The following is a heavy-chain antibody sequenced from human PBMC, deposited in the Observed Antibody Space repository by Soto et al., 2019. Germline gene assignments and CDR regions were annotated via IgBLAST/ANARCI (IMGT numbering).Heavy chain of an antibody. CDR1: GFAFRTYG. CDR3: AKDRGCSSATCYQAD. D-gene: IGHD2-2*01. CDR2: INAGGRGA. Sequence: GGSLRLSCVASGFAFRTYGMSWIRQTPGQGLEWVSAINAGGRGAYYADSVKGRFIISRDNSKNTLYLQMNSLRAEDSAVYYCAKDRGCSSATCYQADWGQGSLGTVSS. V-gene: IGHV3-23*01. J-gene: IGHJ4*02.